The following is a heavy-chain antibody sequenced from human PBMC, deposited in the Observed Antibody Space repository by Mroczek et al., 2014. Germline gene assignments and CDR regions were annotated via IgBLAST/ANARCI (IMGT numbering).Heavy chain of an antibody. D-gene: IGHD6-13*01. V-gene: IGHV4-61*02. Sequence: QVQPGVGPGLVKPSQTLSLTCTVSGDSISSGSYYWSWIRQPAGRTGVDWAYLYQWXHQLQPLLKXRVTISVDTSKNQFSLKLSSVTAADTAVYYCASFSSSYLKNWGQGTLVTVSS. J-gene: IGHJ4*02. CDR2: LYQWXH. CDR1: GDSISSGSYY. CDR3: ASFSSSYLKN.